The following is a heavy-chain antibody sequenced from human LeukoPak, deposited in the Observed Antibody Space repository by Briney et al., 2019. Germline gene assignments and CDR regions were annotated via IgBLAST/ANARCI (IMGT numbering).Heavy chain of an antibody. CDR1: GFTFDDYA. CDR2: ISWDSGSI. CDR3: AKDRESSKARDYYGSGSYDRGRYFDY. D-gene: IGHD3-10*01. V-gene: IGHV3-9*01. Sequence: PGGSLRLSCAASGFTFDDYAIHWVRQAPGKGLEWVSGISWDSGSIAYADSVKGRFTISRDNAKNSLYLQMNSLRAEDTALYYCAKDRESSKARDYYGSGSYDRGRYFDYWGQGTLVTVSS. J-gene: IGHJ4*02.